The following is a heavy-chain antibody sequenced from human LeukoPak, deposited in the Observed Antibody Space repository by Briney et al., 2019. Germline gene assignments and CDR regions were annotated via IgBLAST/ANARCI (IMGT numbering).Heavy chain of an antibody. CDR1: GFTFTSYA. D-gene: IGHD5-18*01. CDR2: IYSGGGT. J-gene: IGHJ3*02. V-gene: IGHV3-23*03. Sequence: GGSLRLSCAASGFTFTSYALSWVRQAPGKGLEWVSVIYSGGGTYYADSVKGRFTISRDKSKNTLYLQMNSLRAEDTALFYCAARWGYNGFDIWGQGTMVAVSS. CDR3: AARWGYNGFDI.